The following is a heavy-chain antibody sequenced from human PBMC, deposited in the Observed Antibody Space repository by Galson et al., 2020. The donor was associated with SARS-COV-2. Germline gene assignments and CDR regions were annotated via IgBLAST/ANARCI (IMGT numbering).Heavy chain of an antibody. D-gene: IGHD6-6*01. CDR3: ARDEYSSSSWRGSGIDY. J-gene: IGHJ4*02. V-gene: IGHV1-2*04. CDR2: INPNSGGT. CDR1: GYTFTGYY. Sequence: ASVKVSCKASGYTFTGYYMHWVRQAPGQGLEWMGWINPNSGGTNYAQKFQGWVTMTRDTSISTAYMELSRLRSDDTAVYYCARDEYSSSSWRGSGIDYWGQGTLVTVSS.